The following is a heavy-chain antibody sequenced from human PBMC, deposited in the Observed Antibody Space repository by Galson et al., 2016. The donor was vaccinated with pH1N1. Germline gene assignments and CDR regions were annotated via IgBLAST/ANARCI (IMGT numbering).Heavy chain of an antibody. V-gene: IGHV1-8*02. Sequence: SLKVSCKASGYTFTGYDIHWVRQATGQGLEWMAGMNHNNDKTDYAHTFQGRVTMTRNTSISTIYMELSSLRSEDTAVYYCAKGGYCSGGGGYDVFDCWGQGTLVTVS. J-gene: IGHJ4*02. CDR3: AKGGYCSGGGGYDVFDC. CDR1: GYTFTGYD. D-gene: IGHD2-15*01. CDR2: MNHNNDKT.